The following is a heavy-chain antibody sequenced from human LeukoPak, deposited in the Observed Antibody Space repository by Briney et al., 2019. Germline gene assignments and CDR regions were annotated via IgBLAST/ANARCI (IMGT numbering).Heavy chain of an antibody. D-gene: IGHD3-9*01. J-gene: IGHJ4*02. CDR3: AKAMDDILTYPDY. V-gene: IGHV3-9*03. CDR2: ISWNSGSI. CDR1: GFTFEDYA. Sequence: GRSLRLSCAASGFTFEDYAMHWVRQAPGKGLEWVSGISWNSGSIGYADSVKGRFTISRDNAKNSLYLQMNSLRAEDMALYYCAKAMDDILTYPDYWGQGTLVTVSS.